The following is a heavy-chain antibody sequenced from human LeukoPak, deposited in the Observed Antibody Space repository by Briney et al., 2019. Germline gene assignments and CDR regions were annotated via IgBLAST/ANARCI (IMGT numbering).Heavy chain of an antibody. V-gene: IGHV3-21*01. Sequence: GGSLRLSCAASGFTFSSYSMNWVRQAPGKGLEWVSSISSSSIYIYYADSVKGRFTISRDNAKNSLYLHMNSLRAEDTAVYYCARSYGGNSAYFQHRGQGTLVTVSS. CDR1: GFTFSSYS. CDR2: ISSSSIYI. CDR3: ARSYGGNSAYFQH. J-gene: IGHJ1*01. D-gene: IGHD4-23*01.